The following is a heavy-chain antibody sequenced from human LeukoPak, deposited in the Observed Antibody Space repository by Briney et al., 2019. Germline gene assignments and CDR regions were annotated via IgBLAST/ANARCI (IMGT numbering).Heavy chain of an antibody. CDR3: ARFGYCSSTSCPGYYYYGMDV. J-gene: IGHJ6*02. D-gene: IGHD2-2*01. CDR2: IKQDGSEK. Sequence: PGGSLRLSCAASGFTFSSYWMSWVRRAPGKGLEWVANIKQDGSEKYYVDSVKGRFTISRDNAKNSLYLQMNSLRAEDTAVYYCARFGYCSSTSCPGYYYYGMDVWGQGTTVTVSS. V-gene: IGHV3-7*01. CDR1: GFTFSSYW.